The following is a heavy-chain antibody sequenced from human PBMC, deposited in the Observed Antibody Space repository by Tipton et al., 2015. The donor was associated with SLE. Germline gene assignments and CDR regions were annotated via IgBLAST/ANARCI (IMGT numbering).Heavy chain of an antibody. CDR2: IYYSGSTNYSGST. CDR3: ARGGPYYYGSGSSPAEYFQY. D-gene: IGHD3-10*01. Sequence: TLSLTCTVSGGSISSYYWSWIRQPPGKGLEWIGYIYYSGSTNYSGSTNYNPSLKSRVTISVDTSKNQFSLKLSSVTAADTAVYYCARGGPYYYGSGSSPAEYFQYWGQGTLATVSS. V-gene: IGHV4-59*12. CDR1: GGSISSYY. J-gene: IGHJ1*01.